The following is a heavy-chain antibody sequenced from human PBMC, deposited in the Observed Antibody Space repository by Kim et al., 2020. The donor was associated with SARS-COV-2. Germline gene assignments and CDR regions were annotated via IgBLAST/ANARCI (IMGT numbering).Heavy chain of an antibody. V-gene: IGHV4-39*07. CDR1: GGSISSTTYY. Sequence: SETLSLTCSVSGGSISSTTYYWGWIRQPPGVGLEWIGNIHYTGGTYYNPSLESRVIISVDTSKNQFSLKLTSVTAADTALYFCAKDGGSAGTFIDFWGLG. CDR3: AKDGGSAGTFIDF. CDR2: IHYTGGT. J-gene: IGHJ4*02. D-gene: IGHD6-13*01.